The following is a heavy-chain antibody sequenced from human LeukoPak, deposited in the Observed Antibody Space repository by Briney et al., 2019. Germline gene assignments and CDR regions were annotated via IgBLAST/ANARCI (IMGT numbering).Heavy chain of an antibody. CDR1: GGTFSSYA. CDR2: IIPIFGSA. V-gene: IGHV1-69*13. D-gene: IGHD3-16*02. Sequence: ASVKVSCKASGGTFSSYAISWVRQAPGQGLEWMGGIIPIFGSANYTQRFQGRVTITADESTSTAYMELSSLRSEDTAVYYCASKHQPNGLRLGELSTQPHYDAFDIWGQGTMVTVSS. J-gene: IGHJ3*02. CDR3: ASKHQPNGLRLGELSTQPHYDAFDI.